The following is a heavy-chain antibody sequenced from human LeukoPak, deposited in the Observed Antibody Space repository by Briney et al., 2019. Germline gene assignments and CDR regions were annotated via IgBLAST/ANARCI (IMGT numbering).Heavy chain of an antibody. V-gene: IGHV4-39*01. Sequence: SETLSLTCTVSGGSISSSSYYWGWLRQPPGKGLEWIGSIYYSGSTYYNPSLKSRVTISVDTSKNQFSLKLSSVTAADTAVYYCARPSTGAVERAPYYYYMDVWGKGTTVTVSS. CDR3: ARPSTGAVERAPYYYYMDV. CDR1: GGSISSSSYY. D-gene: IGHD5-24*01. CDR2: IYYSGST. J-gene: IGHJ6*03.